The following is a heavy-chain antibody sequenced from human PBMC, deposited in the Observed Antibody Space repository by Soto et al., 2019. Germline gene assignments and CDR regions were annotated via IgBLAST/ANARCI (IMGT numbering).Heavy chain of an antibody. V-gene: IGHV4-39*01. Sequence: SGTLSLTCTVSGGSISSGGYYWSWIRQHPGKGLEWIGYIYYSGSTYYNPSLKSRVTISVDTSKNQFSLKLSSVTAADTAVYYCALHLRFLEWSPKNCFDPWGQGTLVTVSS. D-gene: IGHD3-3*01. CDR3: ALHLRFLEWSPKNCFDP. CDR2: IYYSGST. J-gene: IGHJ5*02. CDR1: GGSISSGGYY.